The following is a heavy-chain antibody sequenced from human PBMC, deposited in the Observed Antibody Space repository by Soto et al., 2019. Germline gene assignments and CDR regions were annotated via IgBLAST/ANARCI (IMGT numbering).Heavy chain of an antibody. Sequence: QGQLVQSGAEVKTPGSSVKVSCKASGGTFSSYAISWVRQAPGQGLEWMGGIIPIFGTANYAQKFQGRVTIAADESTSTAYMELSSLRSEDTAVYYCAREQDTSMPENGMDVWGEGTTVTFSS. CDR2: IIPIFGTA. V-gene: IGHV1-69*01. J-gene: IGHJ6*04. CDR1: GGTFSSYA. D-gene: IGHD5-18*01. CDR3: AREQDTSMPENGMDV.